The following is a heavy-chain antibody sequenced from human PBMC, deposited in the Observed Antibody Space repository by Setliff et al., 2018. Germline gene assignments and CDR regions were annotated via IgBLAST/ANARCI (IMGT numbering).Heavy chain of an antibody. V-gene: IGHV3-48*03. CDR3: ARDPTYGSY. CDR2: ISSSGTTT. J-gene: IGHJ4*02. CDR1: GFTFSSYK. D-gene: IGHD3-10*01. Sequence: AGGSLRLSCAASGFTFSSYKMNWVRQAPGKGLEWVSYISSSGTTTYYADSVKGRFTISRDNAENSLYLQMHSLRAEDTAVYYCARDPTYGSYWGQGALVTVSS.